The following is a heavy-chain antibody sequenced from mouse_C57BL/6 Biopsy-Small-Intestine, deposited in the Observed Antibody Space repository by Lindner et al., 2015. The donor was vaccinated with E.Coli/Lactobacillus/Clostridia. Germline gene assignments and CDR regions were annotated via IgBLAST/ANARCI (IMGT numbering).Heavy chain of an antibody. D-gene: IGHD2-4*01. CDR1: GFNIKDYF. CDR3: ARGDDYLFTY. CDR2: IDPEDGET. V-gene: IGHV14-2*01. Sequence: VQLQESGAELVKPGASVRLSCTASGFNIKDYFMHWVKQRPEQDLEWIGGIDPEDGETKYAPKFQGKATIKTDTSSNTAYLQLSSLTFEDTAVYYCARGDDYLFTYWGQGTLVTVSA. J-gene: IGHJ3*01.